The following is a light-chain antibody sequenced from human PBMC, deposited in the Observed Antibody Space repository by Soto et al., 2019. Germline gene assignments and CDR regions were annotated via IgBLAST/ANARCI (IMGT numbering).Light chain of an antibody. CDR3: QQYDISPRT. J-gene: IGKJ1*01. CDR1: QSLNSFY. CDR2: GSS. Sequence: DIVLTQSPGTLSLSPGERATLSCRASQSLNSFYLAWYQQKPGQAPRLLIYGSSNRATGIPGRFSGSGSGTDFTLTIIRLDPEDFAVYYCQQYDISPRTFGQGTQVEVK. V-gene: IGKV3-20*01.